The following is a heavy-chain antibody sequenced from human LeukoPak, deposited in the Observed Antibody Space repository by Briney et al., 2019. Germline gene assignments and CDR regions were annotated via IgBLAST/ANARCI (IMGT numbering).Heavy chain of an antibody. CDR3: ARDRPTGLYRVFVVQ. J-gene: IGHJ4*02. D-gene: IGHD2-21*01. CDR1: GFTFSTYA. V-gene: IGHV3-21*04. CDR2: MSSGGSYI. Sequence: GGSLRLSCSASGFTFSTYAMTWVRQAPGKGLEWISSMSSGGSYIYYADSVRGRFTISRDNTKNSLFLVMNNLRADDTAIYYCARDRPTGLYRVFVVQWGQGTQVTVFS.